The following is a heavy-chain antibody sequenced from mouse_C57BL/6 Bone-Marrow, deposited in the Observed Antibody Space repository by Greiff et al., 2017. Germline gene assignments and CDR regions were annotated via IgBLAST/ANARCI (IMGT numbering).Heavy chain of an antibody. CDR1: GYTFTSYW. CDR2: INPVSGST. Sequence: VQLQQPGAELVKPGASVKMSCKASGYTFTSYWITWVKQRPGQGLEWIGDINPVSGSTNYNEKFKSKATLTVDTSSSTAYMQLSSLTSEDTAVYYCAREDYYASKVDYTVDFCGQGTSVTVSS. D-gene: IGHD1-1*01. V-gene: IGHV1-55*01. J-gene: IGHJ4*01. CDR3: AREDYYASKVDYTVDF.